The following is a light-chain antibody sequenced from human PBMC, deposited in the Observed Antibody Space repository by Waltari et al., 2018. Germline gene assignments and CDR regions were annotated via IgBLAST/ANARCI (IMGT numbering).Light chain of an antibody. CDR3: HSRDASGVGGS. CDR2: DKN. V-gene: IGLV3-19*01. CDR1: SLRSYY. Sequence: SSELTQDPTVSVAMGQTVRITCQGDSLRSYYASWYQQTPGQAPILVIFDKNNRPAGVPARFSGSSSYNTAVLTITGAQAEDEASYYCHSRDASGVGGSFGGGTKLTVL. J-gene: IGLJ2*01.